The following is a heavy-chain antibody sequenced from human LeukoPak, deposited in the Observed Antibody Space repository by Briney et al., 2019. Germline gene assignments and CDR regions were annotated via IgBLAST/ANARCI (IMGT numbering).Heavy chain of an antibody. CDR1: GGTFSSYA. J-gene: IGHJ6*02. D-gene: IGHD6-19*01. CDR2: IIPILGIA. CDR3: ASKQWQAQGYYGMDV. Sequence: AAAVKVSCKASGGTFSSYAISWVRQTPGQGLECMGRIIPILGIANYAQKFQGRVTITADKSTSTAYMELSSLRCEDTAVYYCASKQWQAQGYYGMDVWGRGTTVTVS. V-gene: IGHV1-69*04.